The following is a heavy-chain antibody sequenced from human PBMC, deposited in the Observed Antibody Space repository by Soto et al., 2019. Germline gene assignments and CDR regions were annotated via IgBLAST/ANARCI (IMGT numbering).Heavy chain of an antibody. CDR2: IKSKTDGGTT. V-gene: IGHV3-15*07. J-gene: IGHJ6*02. D-gene: IGHD6-6*01. CDR3: TTDKMVVVAARLYYYYGMDV. Sequence: SCAASGFTFSNAWMNWVRQAPGKGLEWVGRIKSKTDGGTTDYAAPVKGRFTISRDDSKNTMYLQMNSLKTEDTAVYYCTTDKMVVVAARLYYYYGMDVWGQGTTVTVSS. CDR1: GFTFSNAW.